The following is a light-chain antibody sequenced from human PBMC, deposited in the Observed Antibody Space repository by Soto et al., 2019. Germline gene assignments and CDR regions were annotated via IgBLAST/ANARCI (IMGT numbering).Light chain of an antibody. CDR2: DVY. J-gene: IGLJ1*01. Sequence: QSALTQPASVSGSPGQSITISCAGTSSDVGRYTYVSWYQQHPGKAPKLIIYDVYNRPSGVSNRFSGSKSGNTASLTISGLQAEDEADYYCTSYTSTSTPYVFGGRTKVTVL. CDR1: SSDVGRYTY. CDR3: TSYTSTSTPYV. V-gene: IGLV2-14*01.